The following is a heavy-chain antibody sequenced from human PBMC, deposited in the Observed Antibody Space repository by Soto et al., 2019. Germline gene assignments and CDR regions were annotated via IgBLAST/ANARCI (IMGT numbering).Heavy chain of an antibody. D-gene: IGHD2-15*01. CDR1: GVTFSSYS. CDR2: ISSSSSYI. J-gene: IGHJ3*02. CDR3: ARDLRDCSGGSCYRDAFDI. Sequence: PGGSLRLSCAASGVTFSSYSMNWVRQAPGKGLEWVSSISSSSSYIYYADSVKGRFTISRDNAKNSLYLQMNSLRAEDTAVYYCARDLRDCSGGSCYRDAFDIWGQGTMVTVSS. V-gene: IGHV3-21*01.